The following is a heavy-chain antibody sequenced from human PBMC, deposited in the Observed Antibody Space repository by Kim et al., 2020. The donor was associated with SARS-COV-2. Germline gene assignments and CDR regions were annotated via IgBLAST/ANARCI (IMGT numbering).Heavy chain of an antibody. CDR3: ARVNSLQVRTLTS. J-gene: IGHJ5*02. D-gene: IGHD3-9*01. CDR2: ISGNGKII. Sequence: GGSLRLSCVASGPAFRDDYMAWIRQTAGKGPEWLSYISGNGKIIYYSDSVKGRVIVSRDNAKNSLSLEMNRLRVEDTATYYCARVNSLQVRTLTSWGQGTLVTVSS. CDR1: GPAFRDDY. V-gene: IGHV3-11*01.